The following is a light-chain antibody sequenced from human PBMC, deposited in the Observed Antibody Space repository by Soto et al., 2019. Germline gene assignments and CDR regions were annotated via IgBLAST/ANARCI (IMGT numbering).Light chain of an antibody. V-gene: IGKV4-1*01. CDR2: WAS. Sequence: DIVMTQSPDSLAVSLGERATVNCKSGQSVLYSSDNRNYLAWYQQKPGQSPKLLISWASTRKSGVPDRFSGSGSGTDYTLNISSLQAEDVAVYFCQQYYTNPRTFGQGTKVEIK. CDR3: QQYYTNPRT. J-gene: IGKJ1*01. CDR1: QSVLYSSDNRNY.